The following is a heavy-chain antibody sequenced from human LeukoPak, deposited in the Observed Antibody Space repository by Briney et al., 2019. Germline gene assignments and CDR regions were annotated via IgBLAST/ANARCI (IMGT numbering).Heavy chain of an antibody. CDR1: GFTFDDYG. CDR3: AKNRVRGYYYYGMDV. CDR2: INWNGGST. Sequence: PGGSLRLSCAASGFTFDDYGMSWVRQAPGKGLEWVSGINWNGGSTGYADSVKGRFTISRDNSKNTLYLQMNSLRAEDTAVYYCAKNRVRGYYYYGMDVWGQGTTVTVSS. D-gene: IGHD3-10*01. V-gene: IGHV3-20*04. J-gene: IGHJ6*02.